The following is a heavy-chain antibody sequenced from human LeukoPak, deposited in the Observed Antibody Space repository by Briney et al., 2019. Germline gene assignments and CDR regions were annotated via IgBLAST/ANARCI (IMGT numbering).Heavy chain of an antibody. CDR2: ISSSGSTV. V-gene: IGHV3-48*03. J-gene: IGHJ4*02. CDR1: GFTFSSYE. Sequence: GGSLRPSCAASGFTFSSYEMNWVRQAPGKGLEWVSYISSSGSTVYYADSVKGRFTVSRDNAKNSLYLQMNSLRAEDTAVYYCARETMARTSFGELDFDYWGQGTLVTVSS. CDR3: ARETMARTSFGELDFDY. D-gene: IGHD3-10*01.